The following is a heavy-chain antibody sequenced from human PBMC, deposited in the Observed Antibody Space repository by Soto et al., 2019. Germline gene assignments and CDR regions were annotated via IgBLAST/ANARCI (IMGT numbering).Heavy chain of an antibody. Sequence: SSGTLSLTCPVSGGSLSSYYWGRVRQPPGEGLEWIGYIYYSGSTNYNPSLKSRVTISVDTSKNQFSLKLSSVTAADTAVYYCARERGEGLYCSGGSCPFDYWGQGTLVTVSS. D-gene: IGHD2-15*01. J-gene: IGHJ4*02. CDR3: ARERGEGLYCSGGSCPFDY. CDR2: IYYSGST. V-gene: IGHV4-59*01. CDR1: GGSLSSYY.